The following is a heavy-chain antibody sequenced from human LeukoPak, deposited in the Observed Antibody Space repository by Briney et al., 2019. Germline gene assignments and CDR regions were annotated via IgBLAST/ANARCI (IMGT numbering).Heavy chain of an antibody. Sequence: SETLSLTCTVSGGSISSYYWSWIRQRPGKGLEWIGYIYYSGSTNYNPSLKSRVTISVDTSKNHLSLKVSSVTAADTAVYYCARGASGTLYDAFDIWGQGTMVTVSS. CDR2: IYYSGST. J-gene: IGHJ3*02. CDR1: GGSISSYY. D-gene: IGHD1-26*01. V-gene: IGHV4-59*01. CDR3: ARGASGTLYDAFDI.